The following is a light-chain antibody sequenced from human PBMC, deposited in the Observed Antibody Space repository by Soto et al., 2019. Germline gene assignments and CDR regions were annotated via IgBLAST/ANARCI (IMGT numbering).Light chain of an antibody. J-gene: IGLJ2*01. CDR3: TSYTRTRNLL. Sequence: QSALTQPASVSGSPGQSITISCTGTSSDIGGDNYVSWYQHHPGQAPKLIIFEVSHRPSGVSNRFSGSKSGNTASLTISGLQTEDDADYYCTSYTRTRNLLFGGGTKVTVL. V-gene: IGLV2-14*01. CDR2: EVS. CDR1: SSDIGGDNY.